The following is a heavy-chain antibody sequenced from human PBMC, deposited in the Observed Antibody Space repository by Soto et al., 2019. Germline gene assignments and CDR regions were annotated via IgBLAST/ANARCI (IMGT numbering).Heavy chain of an antibody. Sequence: QVQLVESGGGVVQPGRSLRLSCAASGFTFSSYAMHWVRQAPGQGLEWVAVISYDGSNKYDEDSVKGRFTFSRDNSKNTLDLQMNSLRAEDRAVYYGAGEECSGGSCHNWFDSWGQGTLVTVSS. V-gene: IGHV3-30-3*01. CDR3: AGEECSGGSCHNWFDS. D-gene: IGHD2-15*01. CDR1: GFTFSSYA. J-gene: IGHJ5*01. CDR2: ISYDGSNK.